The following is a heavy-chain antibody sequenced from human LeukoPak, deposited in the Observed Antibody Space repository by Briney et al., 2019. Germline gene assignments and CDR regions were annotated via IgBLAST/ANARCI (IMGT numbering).Heavy chain of an antibody. Sequence: TSETLSLTCTVSGGSISSYYWSWIRQPPGKGLEWIGYIYYSGSTNYNPSLKSRVTISVDTSKNQFSLKLSSVTAADTAVYYCARVGGYVGPIDYWGQGTLVTVSS. V-gene: IGHV4-59*01. CDR1: GGSISSYY. J-gene: IGHJ4*02. CDR2: IYYSGST. D-gene: IGHD5-12*01. CDR3: ARVGGYVGPIDY.